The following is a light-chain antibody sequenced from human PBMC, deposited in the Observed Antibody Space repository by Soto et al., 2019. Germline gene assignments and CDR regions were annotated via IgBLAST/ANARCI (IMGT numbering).Light chain of an antibody. J-gene: IGKJ4*01. V-gene: IGKV3-20*01. CDR1: QSVDSNY. Sequence: EIVLTQSPDTLSLSPGERATLSCRASQSVDSNYLAWYQQKPGQAPRVLIYDASIRATGIPDRFSGSGSGTDFNLTISRLEPEDSAVYYCQQYDSSPLTFGGGTKVQIK. CDR3: QQYDSSPLT. CDR2: DAS.